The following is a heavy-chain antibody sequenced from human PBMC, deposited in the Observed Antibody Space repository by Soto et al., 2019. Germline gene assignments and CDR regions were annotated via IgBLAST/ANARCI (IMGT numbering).Heavy chain of an antibody. D-gene: IGHD1-26*01. CDR3: ARLVSAAANDY. Sequence: EVQLVESGGGLVQPGGSLRLSCAASGFTFSSYWMSWVRQAPGKGLEWVANIKQDGTEKYYVDSVKGRFTISRDSAKNSLYLQMNSLRAEDTAVYYCARLVSAAANDYWGQGTLVTVSS. V-gene: IGHV3-7*04. CDR1: GFTFSSYW. CDR2: IKQDGTEK. J-gene: IGHJ4*02.